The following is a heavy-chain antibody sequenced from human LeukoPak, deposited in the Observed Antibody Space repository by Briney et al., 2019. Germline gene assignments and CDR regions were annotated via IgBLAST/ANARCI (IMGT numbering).Heavy chain of an antibody. J-gene: IGHJ3*02. D-gene: IGHD3-22*01. CDR2: ISAYNCHT. CDR1: GYTFTNYG. Sequence: WASVKVSCKASGYTFTNYGISWVRQAPGQGLEWMGWISAYNCHTKYAQKVQGRVTMTRDTSTSTAYMELRSLRSDDTAVYYCARDGHRRYHYDSSGREDAFDIWGQGTMVTVSS. V-gene: IGHV1-18*01. CDR3: ARDGHRRYHYDSSGREDAFDI.